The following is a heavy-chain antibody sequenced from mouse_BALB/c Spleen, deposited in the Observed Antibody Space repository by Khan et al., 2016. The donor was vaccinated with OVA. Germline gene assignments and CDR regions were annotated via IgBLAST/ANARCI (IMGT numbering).Heavy chain of an antibody. CDR1: GYSITSDYA. CDR2: ISYSGRT. J-gene: IGHJ3*01. D-gene: IGHD4-1*01. Sequence: EVQLQQSGPGLVKPSQSLSLTCTVTGYSITSDYAWNWIRQFPGNKLEWMGYISYSGRTSYKPSLKSRISVTRDTSKKQFFLQLNSVTSEDTATYYCAMGRTYWGQGTLVTVSA. V-gene: IGHV3-2*02. CDR3: AMGRTY.